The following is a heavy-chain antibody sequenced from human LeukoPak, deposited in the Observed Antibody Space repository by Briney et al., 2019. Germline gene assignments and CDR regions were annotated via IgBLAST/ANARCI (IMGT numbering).Heavy chain of an antibody. J-gene: IGHJ4*02. D-gene: IGHD3-22*01. CDR1: GASISSSTYY. Sequence: SETLSLTCTVSGASISSSTYYWGWIRQPPGKGLEWIGSIFESGSINYNPSLKSRVTISVDMSKNQFSLRLSSVTAADTAVYYCARASYSYDISGWVPFDYWGQGTLVTVSS. V-gene: IGHV4-39*07. CDR3: ARASYSYDISGWVPFDY. CDR2: IFESGSI.